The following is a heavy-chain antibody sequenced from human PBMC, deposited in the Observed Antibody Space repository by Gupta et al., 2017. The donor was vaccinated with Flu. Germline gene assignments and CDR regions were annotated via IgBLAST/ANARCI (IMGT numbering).Heavy chain of an antibody. CDR2: IKQDGSEK. J-gene: IGHJ4*02. D-gene: IGHD3-9*01. Sequence: SGFTFSSYWMHWVRQAPGKGLEWVANIKQDGSEKNYVDSVKGRFTISRDNAKNSLYLQMNSLRAEDTAVYLCVSSLTTGYWGPGTLVSVSS. CDR3: VSSLTTGY. V-gene: IGHV3-7*01. CDR1: GFTFSSYW.